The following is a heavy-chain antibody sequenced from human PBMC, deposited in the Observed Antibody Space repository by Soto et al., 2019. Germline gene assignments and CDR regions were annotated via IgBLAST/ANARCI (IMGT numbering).Heavy chain of an antibody. V-gene: IGHV4-39*02. D-gene: IGHD2-15*01. J-gene: IGHJ4*02. Sequence: SETLSLTCTVSGSSINSSRYYWGWLRQPPGKGLEWIGSMFYGVSTYYNPSLKSRVTVSVDTSKNHFSLNLRSVTAADTAVYYCARRPSRHLVDYWGQGTLVTVSS. CDR1: GSSINSSRYY. CDR3: ARRPSRHLVDY. CDR2: MFYGVST.